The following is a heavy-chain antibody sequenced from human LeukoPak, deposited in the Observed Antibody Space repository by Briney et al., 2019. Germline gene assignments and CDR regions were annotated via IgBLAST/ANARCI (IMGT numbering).Heavy chain of an antibody. CDR2: IIPIFGTA. Sequence: VASVRVSCKASGGTFSSYAISWVRQAPGQGLEWMGRIIPIFGTASYAQKFQGRVTITTDESTSTAYMELSSLRSEDTAVYYCARVVPAATSTWYFDYWGQGTLVTVSS. D-gene: IGHD2-2*01. CDR3: ARVVPAATSTWYFDY. V-gene: IGHV1-69*05. J-gene: IGHJ4*02. CDR1: GGTFSSYA.